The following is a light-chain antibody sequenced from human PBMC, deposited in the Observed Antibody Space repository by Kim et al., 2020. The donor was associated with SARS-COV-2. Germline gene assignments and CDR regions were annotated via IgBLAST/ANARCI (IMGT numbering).Light chain of an antibody. Sequence: LSPGERGNLPCRASQSVSRSYVAWYQQKTGQAPRLLIYGASSRDTGIPDRFSGSGSGTDFTLTISRLEPEDFAVYYCQQYGSSPYTFGQGTKLEI. CDR1: QSVSRSY. CDR3: QQYGSSPYT. CDR2: GAS. V-gene: IGKV3-20*01. J-gene: IGKJ2*01.